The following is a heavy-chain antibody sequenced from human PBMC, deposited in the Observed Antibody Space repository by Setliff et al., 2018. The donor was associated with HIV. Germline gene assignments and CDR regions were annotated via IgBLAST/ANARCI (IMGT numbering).Heavy chain of an antibody. J-gene: IGHJ4*02. V-gene: IGHV4-34*01. CDR2: ISYSGST. D-gene: IGHD4-17*01. Sequence: SETLSLTCAVFGGSFSDFYWSWIRQPPGKGLEWIGEISYSGSTVYNPSLKSRVTISIDTSNNQISLRLSSVTAADTAMYYCVRDDYGYNGKGFDYWGPGTLVTVSS. CDR1: GGSFSDFY. CDR3: VRDDYGYNGKGFDY.